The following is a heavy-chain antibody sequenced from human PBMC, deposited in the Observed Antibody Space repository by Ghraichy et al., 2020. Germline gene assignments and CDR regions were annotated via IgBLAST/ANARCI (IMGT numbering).Heavy chain of an antibody. J-gene: IGHJ6*02. CDR3: AKSTVVTPFFGMDV. CDR2: ISGSGDST. Sequence: GGSLRLSCAASGFTFSTYAMSWVRQAPGKGLEWVSVISGSGDSTYYADSVKGRFTISRDNSKNTLYLQMHSLRAEDTAVYYCAKSTVVTPFFGMDVWGQGTTVTVSS. D-gene: IGHD4-23*01. V-gene: IGHV3-23*01. CDR1: GFTFSTYA.